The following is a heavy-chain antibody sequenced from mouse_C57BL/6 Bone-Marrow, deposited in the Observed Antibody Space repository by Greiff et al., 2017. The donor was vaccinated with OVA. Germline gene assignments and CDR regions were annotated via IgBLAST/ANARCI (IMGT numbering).Heavy chain of an antibody. CDR2: INPYNGDT. D-gene: IGHD4-1*01. J-gene: IGHJ2*01. CDR3: AKLGVNYFDY. V-gene: IGHV1-19*01. Sequence: EVKLQESGPVLVKPGASVKMSCKASGYTFTDYYMNWVKQSHGKSLEWIGVINPYNGDTSYNQKFKGKATLTVDKSSSTAYMELNSLTSEDSAVYYCAKLGVNYFDYWGQGTTLTVSS. CDR1: GYTFTDYY.